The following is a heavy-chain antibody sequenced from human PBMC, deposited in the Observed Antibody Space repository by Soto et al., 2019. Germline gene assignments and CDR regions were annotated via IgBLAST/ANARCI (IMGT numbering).Heavy chain of an antibody. CDR2: IYYSGST. V-gene: IGHV4-31*03. CDR3: ARDLGAFGGAFDY. CDR1: GVSISSGGYY. J-gene: IGHJ4*02. D-gene: IGHD3-16*01. Sequence: QVQLQESGPGLVKPSQTLSLTCTVSGVSISSGGYYWSWIRQHPGKGLEWIGYIYYSGSTYYNPSLKCRVTISVDTSKNQFSLKLSSVTAAATAAHYCARDLGAFGGAFDYWGQGTLVTVSS.